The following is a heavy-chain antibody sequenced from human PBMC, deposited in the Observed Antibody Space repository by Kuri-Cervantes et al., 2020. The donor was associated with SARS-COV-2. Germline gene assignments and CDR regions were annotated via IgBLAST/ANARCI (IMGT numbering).Heavy chain of an antibody. CDR3: ARASGRYFDWSHI. J-gene: IGHJ5*02. CDR2: IYYSGNT. Sequence: SETLSLTCTVSGDSISSSAYHWGWVRQPPGRGLEWIGNIYYSGNTYYNPSLKSRVTISVDTSKNQFSLKLSSVTAADTAVYYCARASGRYFDWSHIWGQGTLVTVSS. V-gene: IGHV4-39*07. CDR1: GDSISSSAYH. D-gene: IGHD3-9*01.